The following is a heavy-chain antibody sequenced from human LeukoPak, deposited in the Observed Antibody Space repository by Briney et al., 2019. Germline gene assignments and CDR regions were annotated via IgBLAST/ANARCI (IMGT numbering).Heavy chain of an antibody. Sequence: GGSLRLSCAASGFTFKNAWMSWVRQAPGKGLEWVGRIRSKRDGGTTDYVAPVKGRFTISRDDSKNTLYLQMNSLKTEDTAVYYCGWDDKSVFDYWGQGTLDTVSS. D-gene: IGHD1-26*01. CDR3: GWDDKSVFDY. V-gene: IGHV3-15*01. CDR2: IRSKRDGGTT. CDR1: GFTFKNAW. J-gene: IGHJ4*02.